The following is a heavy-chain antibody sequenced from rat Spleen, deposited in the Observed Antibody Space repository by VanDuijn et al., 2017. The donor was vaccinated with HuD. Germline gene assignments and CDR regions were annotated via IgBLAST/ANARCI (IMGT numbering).Heavy chain of an antibody. CDR2: ISIKTHNYAT. D-gene: IGHD1-12*02. V-gene: IGHV10-4*01. CDR3: TVGDGPLAY. J-gene: IGHJ3*01. CDR1: GFDFNTYA. Sequence: EVQLVESGGGLVQPKGSLKLSCAASGFDFNTYAMSWVRQAPGKGLDWVASISIKTHNYATLYADSVKERFTISRDDSQSMVYLQMNNLKTEDTALYYCTVGDGPLAYWGQGTLVTVSS.